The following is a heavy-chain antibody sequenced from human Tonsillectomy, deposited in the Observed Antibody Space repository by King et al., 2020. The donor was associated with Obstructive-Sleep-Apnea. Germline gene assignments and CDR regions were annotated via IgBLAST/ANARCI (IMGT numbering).Heavy chain of an antibody. D-gene: IGHD6-25*01. CDR1: GFTFSSYW. CDR2: INSDGSST. CDR3: ARLYPAAGCYYYGMDV. Sequence: VQLVESGGGLVQPGGSLRLSCAASGFTFSSYWMHWVRQAPGKGLVWVSRINSDGSSTSYADSVKGRFTISRDNAKNTLYLQMNSLRSEDTDVYYCARLYPAAGCYYYGMDVWGQGTTVTVSS. V-gene: IGHV3-74*01. J-gene: IGHJ6*02.